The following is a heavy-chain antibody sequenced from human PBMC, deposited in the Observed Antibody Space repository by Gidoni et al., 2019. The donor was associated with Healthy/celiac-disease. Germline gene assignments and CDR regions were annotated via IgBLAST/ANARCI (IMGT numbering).Heavy chain of an antibody. CDR3: ANRGLEV. CDR2: ISYDGSNK. Sequence: QVQLVESGGGVVQPGRSLRLSCAASGFTFSSYGMHWVRQAPGKGLEWVAVISYDGSNKYYADSVKGRFTISRDNSKNTLYLQMNSLRAEDTAVYYCANRGLEVWGQGTLVTVSS. J-gene: IGHJ4*02. V-gene: IGHV3-30*18. CDR1: GFTFSSYG.